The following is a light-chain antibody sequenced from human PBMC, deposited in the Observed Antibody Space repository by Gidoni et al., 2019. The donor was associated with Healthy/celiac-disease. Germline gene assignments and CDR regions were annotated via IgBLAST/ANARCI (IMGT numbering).Light chain of an antibody. CDR1: QSLLHSNGYNY. V-gene: IGKV2-28*01. J-gene: IGKJ5*01. CDR2: LGS. CDR3: MQALQPPLT. Sequence: DIVMTQSPLALAVTPGEPASLSCRSSQSLLHSNGYNYVDCYLQKPGQSPQLLIYLGSNRASWVPARFSGSGSGPDFTLKISRVEAEDVGVYYCMQALQPPLTLGQGTRLEIK.